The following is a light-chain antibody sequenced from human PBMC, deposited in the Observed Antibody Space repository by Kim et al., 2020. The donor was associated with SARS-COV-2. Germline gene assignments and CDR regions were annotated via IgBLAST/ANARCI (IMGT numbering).Light chain of an antibody. CDR2: GGS. CDR1: QRIREA. V-gene: IGKV1-27*01. Sequence: VSVGERVSTTCRASQRIREAFGRYMQRHGGEPQLLIYGGSAVQTGGPHRGRGSGYGTEISLTISRLQSENIANYYCANCKRATCTFGAGSKVDSK. CDR3: ANCKRATCT. J-gene: IGKJ4*01.